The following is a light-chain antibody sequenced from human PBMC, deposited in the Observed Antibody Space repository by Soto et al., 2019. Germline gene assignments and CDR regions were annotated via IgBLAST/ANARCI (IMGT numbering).Light chain of an antibody. CDR2: DNS. CDR1: SSNIGVKS. Sequence: QSALTQPPSVSAAPGQKVTISCSGSSSNIGVKSVSWYQQLPRTAPKLLIYDNSERPSGIPDRFSASKSGTSATLGITGLQTGDEADYYCGTWDDSLSAVVFGGGTKVTVL. V-gene: IGLV1-51*01. J-gene: IGLJ2*01. CDR3: GTWDDSLSAVV.